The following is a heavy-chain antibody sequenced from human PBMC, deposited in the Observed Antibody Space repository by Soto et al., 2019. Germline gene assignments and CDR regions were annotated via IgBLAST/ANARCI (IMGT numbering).Heavy chain of an antibody. CDR3: ARAANRGYNWFDP. Sequence: TSETLSLTCAVYGGSFSGYYWSWIRQPPGKGLEWIGEINHSGSTNYNPSLKSRVTISVDTSKNQFSLKLSSVTAADTAVYYCARAANRGYNWFDPWGQGTLVTVSS. CDR1: GGSFSGYY. CDR2: INHSGST. V-gene: IGHV4-34*01. J-gene: IGHJ5*02. D-gene: IGHD7-27*01.